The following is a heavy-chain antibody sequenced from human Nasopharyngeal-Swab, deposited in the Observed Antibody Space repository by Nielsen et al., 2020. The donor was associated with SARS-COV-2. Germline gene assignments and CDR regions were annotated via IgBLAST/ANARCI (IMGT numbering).Heavy chain of an antibody. CDR1: GFSLSTSGVG. J-gene: IGHJ5*02. D-gene: IGHD3-3*01. CDR3: AHSRGITIFGVVIEDWFDP. V-gene: IGHV2-5*02. CDR2: IYWDDDK. Sequence: SGPTLVKPTQTLTLTCTFSGFSLSTSGVGVGWIRQPPGKALEWLALIYWDDDKRYSPSLKSRLTITKDISKNQVVLTMTNMDPVDTATYYCAHSRGITIFGVVIEDWFDPWGQGTLVTVSS.